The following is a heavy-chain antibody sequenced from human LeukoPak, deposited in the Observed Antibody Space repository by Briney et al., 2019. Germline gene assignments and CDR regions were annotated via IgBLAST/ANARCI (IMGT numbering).Heavy chain of an antibody. CDR2: ISGSGGST. Sequence: GGTLRLSCAASGFTFSSYGMSWVRQAPGKGLEWVSAISGSGGSTYYADSVKGRFTISRDNSKNTLYLQMNSLRAEDTAVYYCARGPSGYHNTGGQGTLVTVSS. V-gene: IGHV3-23*01. J-gene: IGHJ4*02. D-gene: IGHD5-12*01. CDR3: ARGPSGYHNT. CDR1: GFTFSSYG.